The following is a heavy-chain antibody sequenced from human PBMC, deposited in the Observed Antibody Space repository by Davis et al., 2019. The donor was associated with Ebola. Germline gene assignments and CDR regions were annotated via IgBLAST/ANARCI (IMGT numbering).Heavy chain of an antibody. CDR3: ARALGYCSGGSCQNFDY. J-gene: IGHJ4*02. CDR2: IWYDGSNK. V-gene: IGHV3-33*01. CDR1: GFTFSSYG. Sequence: GESLKISCAASGFTFSSYGMHWVRQAPGKGLEWVAVIWYDGSNKYYADSVKGRFTISRDNSKNKLYLQMNSLRAEDTAVYYCARALGYCSGGSCQNFDYWGQGTLVTVSS. D-gene: IGHD2-15*01.